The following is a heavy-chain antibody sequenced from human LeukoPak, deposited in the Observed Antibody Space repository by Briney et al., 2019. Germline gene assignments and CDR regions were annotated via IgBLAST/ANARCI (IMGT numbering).Heavy chain of an antibody. V-gene: IGHV5-51*01. J-gene: IGHJ5*02. CDR3: ARRVSDWQQLAGYWFDP. D-gene: IGHD6-13*01. CDR1: GYSFTSYW. CDR2: IYPGDSDT. Sequence: GESLKISCKGSGYSFTSYWLGWVRQMPGKGLEWMGIIYPGDSDTRYSPSFQGQVTISADKSISTAYLQWSSLKASDTAMYYCARRVSDWQQLAGYWFDPWGQGTLVAVSS.